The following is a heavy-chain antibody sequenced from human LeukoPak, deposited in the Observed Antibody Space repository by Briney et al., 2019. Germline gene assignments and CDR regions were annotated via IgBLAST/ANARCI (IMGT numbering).Heavy chain of an antibody. CDR2: ISSSGSTT. CDR1: GFTFSYYS. Sequence: LGGALRLSCAVSGFTFSYYSMNWVRQAPGKGLEWVSYISSSGSTTYYADSVKGRFTVSRDNAKNSLYLQMNSLRDEDKAVYYCAFRPLGDCSSSTCYAFDYWGRGTLVTVSS. J-gene: IGHJ4*02. V-gene: IGHV3-48*02. D-gene: IGHD2-2*01. CDR3: AFRPLGDCSSSTCYAFDY.